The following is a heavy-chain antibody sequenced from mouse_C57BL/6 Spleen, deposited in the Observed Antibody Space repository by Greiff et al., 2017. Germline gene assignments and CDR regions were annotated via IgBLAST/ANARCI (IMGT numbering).Heavy chain of an antibody. CDR3: ANTAQAAWVAY. J-gene: IGHJ3*01. V-gene: IGHV1-82*01. Sequence: VQLQESGPELVKPGASVKISCKASGYAFSSSWMNWVKQRPGKGLEWIGRIYPGDGDTNYNGKFQGKATLTADKSSSTAYMQLSSLTSEDSAVYFCANTAQAAWVAYWGQGTLVTVSA. D-gene: IGHD3-2*02. CDR1: GYAFSSSW. CDR2: IYPGDGDT.